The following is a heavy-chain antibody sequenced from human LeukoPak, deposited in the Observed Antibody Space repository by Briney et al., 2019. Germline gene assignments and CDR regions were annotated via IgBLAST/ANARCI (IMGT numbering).Heavy chain of an antibody. J-gene: IGHJ4*02. CDR3: AKDSAKKYDDY. D-gene: IGHD2/OR15-2a*01. CDR1: GFTFSSYE. Sequence: GGSLRPSCAASGFTFSSYEMNWVRQAPGKGLEWVSGISGSDGTTYYADSVKGRFTISRDNSKNTLYLQMNGLRAEDTAVYYCAKDSAKKYDDYWGQGTLVTVSS. CDR2: ISGSDGTT. V-gene: IGHV3-23*01.